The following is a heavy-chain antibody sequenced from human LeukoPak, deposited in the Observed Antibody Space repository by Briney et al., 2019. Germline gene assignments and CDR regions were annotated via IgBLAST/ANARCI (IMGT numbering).Heavy chain of an antibody. CDR1: GFTFSSYG. V-gene: IGHV3-33*01. CDR2: IWYDGSNK. J-gene: IGHJ4*02. CDR3: ARDRGGDFDIDY. Sequence: PGRPLRLSCAASGFTFSSYGMHWVRQAPGKGLEWVAVIWYDGSNKYYADSVKGRFTISRDNSKNTLYLQMNSLRAEDTAVYYCARDRGGDFDIDYWGQGTLVTVSS. D-gene: IGHD4-17*01.